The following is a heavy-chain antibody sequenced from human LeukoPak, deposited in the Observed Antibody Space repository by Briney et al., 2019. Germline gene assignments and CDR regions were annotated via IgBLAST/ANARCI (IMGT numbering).Heavy chain of an antibody. Sequence: PGRSLSLSCAASGFTFSSYAVHWVRQAPGKGLEWVAVISYDGSHKYYADSVKGRFTISRDNSKNTLYLQMNSLRAEDTTVYYCARARSGYDTGMDVWGQGTTITVSS. J-gene: IGHJ6*02. D-gene: IGHD5-12*01. CDR2: ISYDGSHK. CDR3: ARARSGYDTGMDV. V-gene: IGHV3-30*04. CDR1: GFTFSSYA.